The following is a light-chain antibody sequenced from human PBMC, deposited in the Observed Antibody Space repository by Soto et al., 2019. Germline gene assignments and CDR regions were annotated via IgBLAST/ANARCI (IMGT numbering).Light chain of an antibody. CDR2: GAS. J-gene: IGKJ2*01. V-gene: IGKV3-20*01. CDR3: QQYGSSPLYT. CDR1: QSVSSSY. Sequence: EIVVTQSPGTLSLSPGERATLSCRASQSVSSSYLAWYQQKPGQAPTLLIYGASTRATGIPDRFSGSGSGTDFTLTISRLEPEHFAVYYCQQYGSSPLYTFGQGTKLEIK.